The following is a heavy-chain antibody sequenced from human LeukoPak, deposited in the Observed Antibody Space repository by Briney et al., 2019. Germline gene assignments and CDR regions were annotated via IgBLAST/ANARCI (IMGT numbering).Heavy chain of an antibody. CDR1: GYSFTSYW. V-gene: IGHV5-51*01. D-gene: IGHD3-22*01. Sequence: GGSLKISCKGSGYSFTSYWIGWVRQMAGKRLEWMGIIYPGDSDTRYSPSFQGQVTISADKSISTAYLQWSSLKASDTAMYYCARLPLAYYYDSSGMFDYWGQGTLVTVSS. CDR2: IYPGDSDT. CDR3: ARLPLAYYYDSSGMFDY. J-gene: IGHJ4*02.